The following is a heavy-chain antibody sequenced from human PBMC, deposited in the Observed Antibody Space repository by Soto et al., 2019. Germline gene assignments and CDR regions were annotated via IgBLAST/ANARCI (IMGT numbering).Heavy chain of an antibody. D-gene: IGHD1-26*01. J-gene: IGHJ4*02. CDR1: GYSISSGYY. CDR3: ARARMGATTDY. CDR2: IYHSGST. Sequence: SETLSLTCAVSGYSISSGYYWGWIRQPPGKGLEWIGSIYHSGSTYYNPSLKSRVTISVDTSKNQFSLKLSSVTAADTAVYYCARARMGATTDYWGQGTLVTV. V-gene: IGHV4-38-2*01.